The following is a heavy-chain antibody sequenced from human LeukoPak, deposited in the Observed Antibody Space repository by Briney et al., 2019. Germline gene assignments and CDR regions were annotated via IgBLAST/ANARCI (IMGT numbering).Heavy chain of an antibody. J-gene: IGHJ6*02. CDR2: ISGSCGST. D-gene: IGHD2-2*01. Sequence: GGSLRLSCAASGFTFSSYAMSWVRQASGKGVEWVSTISGSCGSTYYADSVKGRFTISRHNSKNTLYLQMNSLRAEDSAVYYCARDRADPYDYYYGMDVWGQGTTVTVSS. V-gene: IGHV3-23*01. CDR1: GFTFSSYA. CDR3: ARDRADPYDYYYGMDV.